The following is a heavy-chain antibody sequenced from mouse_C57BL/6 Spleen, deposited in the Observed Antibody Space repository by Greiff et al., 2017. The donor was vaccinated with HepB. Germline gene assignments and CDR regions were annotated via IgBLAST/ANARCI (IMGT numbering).Heavy chain of an antibody. V-gene: IGHV1-64*01. D-gene: IGHD1-1*01. CDR3: ASRVPHGSSEVLMDY. Sequence: VQLQQPGAELVKPGASVKLSCKASGYTFTSYWMHWVKQRPGQGLEWIGMIHPNSGSTNYNEKFKSKATLTVDKSSSTAYMQLSSLTSEDSAVYYCASRVPHGSSEVLMDYWCQGTSVTVSS. CDR2: IHPNSGST. J-gene: IGHJ4*01. CDR1: GYTFTSYW.